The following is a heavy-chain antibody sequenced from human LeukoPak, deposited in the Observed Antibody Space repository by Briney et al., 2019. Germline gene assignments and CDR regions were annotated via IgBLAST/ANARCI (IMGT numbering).Heavy chain of an antibody. CDR3: ARSPRAVAGVLDY. V-gene: IGHV3-66*01. D-gene: IGHD6-19*01. Sequence: GGSLRLSCAASEFSVGSNYMTWVRQAPGKGLEWVSLIYSGGSTYYADSVKGRFTISRDNSKNTLYLQMNSLRAEDTAVYYCARSPRAVAGVLDYWGQGTLVTVSS. CDR1: EFSVGSNY. J-gene: IGHJ4*02. CDR2: IYSGGST.